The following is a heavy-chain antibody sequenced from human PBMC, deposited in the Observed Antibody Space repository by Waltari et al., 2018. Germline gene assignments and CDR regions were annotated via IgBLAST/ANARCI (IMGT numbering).Heavy chain of an antibody. J-gene: IGHJ4*02. CDR3: AKDTKPATVVTATFDY. V-gene: IGHV3-23*01. CDR2: IRGSGGST. Sequence: EVQLLESGGGLVQPGGSLRLSCAASGFTFSSYAMSWVRQAPGKGLEWVSAIRGSGGSTYYADSVKGRFTISRDNSKNTLYLQMNSLRAEDTAVYYCAKDTKPATVVTATFDYWGQGTLVTVSS. D-gene: IGHD4-17*01. CDR1: GFTFSSYA.